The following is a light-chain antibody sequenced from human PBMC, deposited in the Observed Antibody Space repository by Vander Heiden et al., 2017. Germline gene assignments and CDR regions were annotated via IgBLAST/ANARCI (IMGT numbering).Light chain of an antibody. Sequence: DVQVTQSPSSLSASVGDLVTLTCRASQTIGIYLNWYLQRPGKAPKLLIYATSNLQSGVPSRFSGSGYGTDFTLTISSRQPEDFGSYYCQQSYITPPITFGPGTRLDI. V-gene: IGKV1-39*01. J-gene: IGKJ5*01. CDR3: QQSYITPPIT. CDR2: ATS. CDR1: QTIGIY.